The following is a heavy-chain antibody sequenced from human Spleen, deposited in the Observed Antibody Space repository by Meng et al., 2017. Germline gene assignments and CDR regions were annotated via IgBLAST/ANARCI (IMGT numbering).Heavy chain of an antibody. Sequence: GESLKISCAASGFTFSSYSMNCVRQAPGKGLEWVSSISSSSSYIYYADSVKGRFTISRDNAKNSLYLQMNSLRAEDAAVYYCEREKIAARYYYGMDVWGQGTTVTVSS. CDR2: ISSSSSYI. CDR3: EREKIAARYYYGMDV. D-gene: IGHD6-6*01. V-gene: IGHV3-21*01. J-gene: IGHJ6*02. CDR1: GFTFSSYS.